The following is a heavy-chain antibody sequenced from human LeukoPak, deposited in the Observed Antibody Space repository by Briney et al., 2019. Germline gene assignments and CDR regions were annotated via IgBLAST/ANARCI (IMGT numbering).Heavy chain of an antibody. CDR2: ISAYNGNT. D-gene: IGHD3-22*01. V-gene: IGHV1-18*01. Sequence: GASVKVSCKASGYTFSNYGISWVRQAPGQGLEWMGWISAYNGNTNYAQKLQGRVTMTTDTSTSTVYMELRSLRSDDTAVYYCARVGGHYYDSSAYYPLDYWGQGTLVTVSS. CDR1: GYTFSNYG. J-gene: IGHJ4*02. CDR3: ARVGGHYYDSSAYYPLDY.